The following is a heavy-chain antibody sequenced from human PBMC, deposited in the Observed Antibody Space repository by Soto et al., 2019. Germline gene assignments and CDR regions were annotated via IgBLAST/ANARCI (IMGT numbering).Heavy chain of an antibody. CDR3: ARTRVRTIKAGESPP. D-gene: IGHD1-26*01. V-gene: IGHV4-4*07. CDR1: GGSISGHD. J-gene: IGHJ5*02. CDR2: IYSTGAT. Sequence: SESLSLSGAVSGGSISGHDCSWIRQTAWKGLEWIGRIYSTGATNYNPSLSSRASMSIDTAKNQISLNMTTVTAADTAMYYCARTRVRTIKAGESPPWGQRTPVTVSS.